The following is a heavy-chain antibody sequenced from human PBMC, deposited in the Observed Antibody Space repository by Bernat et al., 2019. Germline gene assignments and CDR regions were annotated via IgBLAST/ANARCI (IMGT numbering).Heavy chain of an antibody. J-gene: IGHJ4*03. CDR1: GFTFSSYG. CDR3: ARVVYSNSNYFDY. D-gene: IGHD4-11*01. Sequence: QVQLVESGGGVVQPGRSLRLSCAASGFTFSSYGMHWVRQAPGKGLEWVAVIWYDGSNKYYADSVKGRFTISRDNSKNTLYLQMNSLRAEDTAVYYCARVVYSNSNYFDYWGQGTTVTVSS. CDR2: IWYDGSNK. V-gene: IGHV3-33*01.